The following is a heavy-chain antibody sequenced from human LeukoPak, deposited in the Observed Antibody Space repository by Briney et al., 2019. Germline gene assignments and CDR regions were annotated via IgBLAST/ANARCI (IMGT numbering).Heavy chain of an antibody. Sequence: GGSLRLSCAASGFTFDNYAIHWVRQAPGKGLEWVSLISADGRSTCYADSVKGRFTISRDNSKNSLYLQMRSLRTEDTALYYCAKDSGWQLLRAEYFQHWGQGTLVTVSS. D-gene: IGHD2-15*01. CDR1: GFTFDNYA. J-gene: IGHJ1*01. V-gene: IGHV3-43*02. CDR2: ISADGRST. CDR3: AKDSGWQLLRAEYFQH.